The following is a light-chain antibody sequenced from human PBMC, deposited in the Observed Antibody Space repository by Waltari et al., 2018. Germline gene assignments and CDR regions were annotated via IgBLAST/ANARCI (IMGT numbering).Light chain of an antibody. V-gene: IGLV2-14*03. CDR3: SSYTSSSTFYV. CDR2: DVS. Sequence: QSALTQPTSVSGSTGQSITISCTGTSSDVGGYNYVSWYQQHPGKDPKLMIYDVSNRPSGVSNRFSGSKSGNTASLTISGLQAEDEADYYCSSYTSSSTFYVFGTGTKVTVL. J-gene: IGLJ1*01. CDR1: SSDVGGYNY.